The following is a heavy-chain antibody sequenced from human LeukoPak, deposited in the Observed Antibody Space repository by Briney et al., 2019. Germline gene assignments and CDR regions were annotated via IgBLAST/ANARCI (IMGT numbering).Heavy chain of an antibody. CDR2: IYSGGST. CDR1: GFSVSSNY. D-gene: IGHD3-9*01. J-gene: IGHJ3*02. CDR3: ARDLTHTYFDWLGAFDI. Sequence: PGGSLRLSCAASGFSVSSNYMSWVRQAPGKGLEWVSVIYSGGSTYYADSVKGRFTISRDNSKNTLYLQMNSLRAEDTAVYYCARDLTHTYFDWLGAFDIWGQGTMVTVSS. V-gene: IGHV3-53*01.